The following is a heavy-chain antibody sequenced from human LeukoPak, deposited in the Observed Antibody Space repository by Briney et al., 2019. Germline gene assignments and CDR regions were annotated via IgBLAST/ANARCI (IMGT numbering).Heavy chain of an antibody. CDR3: AGGYSYVY. D-gene: IGHD5-18*01. J-gene: IGHJ4*02. CDR2: IYYSGST. Sequence: SETLSLTCTVSGGSISRYYWSWIRQPPGKGLEWIGYIYYSGSTNYNPSLKSRVTISVDTSKNQFSLKLSSVTAADTAVYYCAGGYSYVYWGQGTLVTVSS. V-gene: IGHV4-59*01. CDR1: GGSISRYY.